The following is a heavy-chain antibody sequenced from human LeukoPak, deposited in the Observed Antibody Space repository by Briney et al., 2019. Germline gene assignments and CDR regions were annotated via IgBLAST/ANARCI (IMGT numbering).Heavy chain of an antibody. D-gene: IGHD5-18*01. Sequence: GASVKVSCKASGYTFTGYYLHWVRQAPGQGLEWLGRINPNTGGTDDAQKFQGRVTMTRDTSINTAYMELSRLRPDDTAGYYCARDRSGYSYGEPLDHWGQGTLVIVSS. CDR3: ARDRSGYSYGEPLDH. J-gene: IGHJ4*02. V-gene: IGHV1-2*06. CDR1: GYTFTGYY. CDR2: INPNTGGT.